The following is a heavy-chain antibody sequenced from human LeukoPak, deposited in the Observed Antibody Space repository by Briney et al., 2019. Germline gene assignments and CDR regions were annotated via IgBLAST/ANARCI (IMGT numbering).Heavy chain of an antibody. Sequence: PSETLSLTCTVSGGSISNYYWSWIRQSPGKGLEWIGYIYYSGSTNYNPSLKSRVTISVDTSKNQFSLKLSSVTAADTAVYYCARDRPNTIAAAGDDAFDIWGQGTMVTVSS. D-gene: IGHD6-13*01. CDR3: ARDRPNTIAAAGDDAFDI. CDR1: GGSISNYY. J-gene: IGHJ3*02. CDR2: IYYSGST. V-gene: IGHV4-59*12.